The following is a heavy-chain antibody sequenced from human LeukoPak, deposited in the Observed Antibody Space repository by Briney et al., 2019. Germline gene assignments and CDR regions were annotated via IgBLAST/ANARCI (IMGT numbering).Heavy chain of an antibody. CDR1: GGSFSDYY. J-gene: IGHJ4*02. CDR2: INHSGST. Sequence: SETLSLTCAVYGGSFSDYYWSWIRQPPGKGLEWIGEINHSGSTKYNPSLKSRVTISVDTSKNQFSLKLSSVTAADTAVYYCARGGRIVVVVAATSSFGFWGQGTLVTVSS. V-gene: IGHV4-34*01. CDR3: ARGGRIVVVVAATSSFGF. D-gene: IGHD2-15*01.